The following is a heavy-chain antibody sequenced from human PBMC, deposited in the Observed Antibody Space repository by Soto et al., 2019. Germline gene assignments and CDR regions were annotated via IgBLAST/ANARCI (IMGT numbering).Heavy chain of an antibody. CDR1: GGSFSGYY. J-gene: IGHJ6*02. CDR2: INHSGST. CDR3: ARGGYDFWSGYYLYYYYGMDV. Sequence: KPSETLSLTCAVYGGSFSGYYWSRIRQPPGKGLEWIGEINHSGSTNYNPSLKSRVTISVDTSKNQFSLKLSSVTAADTAVYYCARGGYDFWSGYYLYYYYGMDVWGHGTTVTVSS. V-gene: IGHV4-34*01. D-gene: IGHD3-3*01.